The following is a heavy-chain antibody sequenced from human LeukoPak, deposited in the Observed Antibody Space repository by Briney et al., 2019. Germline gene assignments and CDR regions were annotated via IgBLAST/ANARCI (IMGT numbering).Heavy chain of an antibody. CDR1: GGTFSSYA. V-gene: IGHV1-18*01. D-gene: IGHD3-3*01. Sequence: GASVKVSCKASGGTFSSYAISWVRQAPGQGLEWMGRISAYNGNTNYAQKLQGRVTMTTDTSTSTAYMELRSLRSDDTAVYYCTRGGPARFLEWLFLEVDYWGQGTLVTVSS. CDR2: ISAYNGNT. J-gene: IGHJ4*02. CDR3: TRGGPARFLEWLFLEVDY.